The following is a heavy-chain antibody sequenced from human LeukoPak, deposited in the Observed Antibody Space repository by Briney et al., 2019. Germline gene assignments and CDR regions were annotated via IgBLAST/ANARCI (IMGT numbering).Heavy chain of an antibody. CDR1: GFTFSSHW. Sequence: GGSLRLSCAASGFTFSSHWMTWVRLAPGKGLEWVANIKQGGSQKYYVDSVKGRFTISRDDAKSTLFLQMNNLRAEDSALYYCARGPNFGDYVDFLDSWGQGTLVTVYS. J-gene: IGHJ4*02. CDR3: ARGPNFGDYVDFLDS. V-gene: IGHV3-7*01. CDR2: IKQGGSQK. D-gene: IGHD4-17*01.